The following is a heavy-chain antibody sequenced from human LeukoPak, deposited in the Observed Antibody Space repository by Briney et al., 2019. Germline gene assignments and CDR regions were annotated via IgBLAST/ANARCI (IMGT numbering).Heavy chain of an antibody. D-gene: IGHD3-22*01. J-gene: IGHJ6*03. CDR2: IIPIFGTA. Sequence: ASVKVSCKASGGTFSSYAISWVRQAPGQGLEWMGGIIPIFGTANYAQKFQGRVTITTDESTSTAYMELSSLRSEDTAVYYCARGYYDSSGYYLISRHYYYYMDVWGKGTTVTVSS. CDR3: ARGYYDSSGYYLISRHYYYYMDV. V-gene: IGHV1-69*05. CDR1: GGTFSSYA.